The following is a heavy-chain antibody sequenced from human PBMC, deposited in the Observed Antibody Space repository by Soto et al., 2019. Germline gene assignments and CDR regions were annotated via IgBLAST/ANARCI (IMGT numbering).Heavy chain of an antibody. CDR3: ARGLRGLWFGELSPDP. CDR1: GGSFSGYY. V-gene: IGHV4-34*01. CDR2: INHSGST. Sequence: SETLSLTCAVYGGSFSGYYWSWIRQPPGKGLEWIGEINHSGSTNYNPSLKSRVTISVDTSKNQFSLKLSSVTAADTAVYYCARGLRGLWFGELSPDPWGQGTLVTVSS. J-gene: IGHJ5*02. D-gene: IGHD3-10*01.